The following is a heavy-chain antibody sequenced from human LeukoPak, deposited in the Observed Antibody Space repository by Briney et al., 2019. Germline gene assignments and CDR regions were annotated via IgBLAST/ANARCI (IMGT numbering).Heavy chain of an antibody. CDR1: GGSISSGSYY. V-gene: IGHV4-61*02. CDR2: IYTSGST. Sequence: SQTLSLTCTVSGGSISSGSYYWSWIRQPAGKGLEWIGRIYTSGSTNYNPSLKSRVAISVDTSKNQFSLKLSSVTAADTAVYYCARAVGTAMVLDYWGQGTLVTVSS. J-gene: IGHJ4*02. D-gene: IGHD5-18*01. CDR3: ARAVGTAMVLDY.